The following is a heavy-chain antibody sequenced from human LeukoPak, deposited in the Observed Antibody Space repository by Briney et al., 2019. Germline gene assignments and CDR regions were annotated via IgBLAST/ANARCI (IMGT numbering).Heavy chain of an antibody. Sequence: PGGSLRLSCAASGFTVSSNYMSWVRQAPGKGLEWASVIYSGGSTYYADSVKGRFTISRDNSKNTLYLQMNSLRADDTAVYYCAREGYCSSTSCSYFDYWGQGTLVTVSS. CDR1: GFTVSSNY. D-gene: IGHD2-2*01. CDR2: IYSGGST. J-gene: IGHJ4*02. CDR3: AREGYCSSTSCSYFDY. V-gene: IGHV3-53*01.